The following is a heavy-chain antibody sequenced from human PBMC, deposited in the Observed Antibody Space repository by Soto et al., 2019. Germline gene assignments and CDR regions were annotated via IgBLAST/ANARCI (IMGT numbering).Heavy chain of an antibody. V-gene: IGHV4-59*08. J-gene: IGHJ3*02. CDR1: GGSISSYY. CDR2: IYYSGST. CDR3: ARQRNSYCTNGVCSAFDI. Sequence: PSETLSLTCTVSGGSISSYYWSWIRQPPGKGLEWIGYIYYSGSTNYNPSLKSRVTISVDTPKNQFSLKLSSVTAADTAVYYCARQRNSYCTNGVCSAFDIWGQGTMVTVSS. D-gene: IGHD2-8*01.